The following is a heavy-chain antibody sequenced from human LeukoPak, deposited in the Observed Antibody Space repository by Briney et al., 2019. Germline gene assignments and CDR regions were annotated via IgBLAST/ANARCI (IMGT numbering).Heavy chain of an antibody. J-gene: IGHJ6*03. V-gene: IGHV4-34*01. CDR2: INHSGST. Sequence: PSETLSLTCAVYGGSFSGYYWSWIRQPPGKGLEWIGEINHSGSTNYNPSLKSRVTISVDTSKNQFSLKLSSVTAVDTAIYYCARARLAAAGLYYYYMDVWGKGTTITVSS. D-gene: IGHD6-13*01. CDR3: ARARLAAAGLYYYYMDV. CDR1: GGSFSGYY.